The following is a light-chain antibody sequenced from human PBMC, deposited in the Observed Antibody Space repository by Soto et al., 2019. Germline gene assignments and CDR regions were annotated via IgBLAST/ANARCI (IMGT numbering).Light chain of an antibody. J-gene: IGKJ1*01. CDR1: QSVSSS. CDR2: DAS. CDR3: LQRINWPWT. Sequence: EIVLTQSPATLSLSPGARAILSCGASQSVSSSLSWYQQKPGQAPRLLIYDASTRATGIPARFSGSGSGTDFTLTISSLEPEDFAVYYCLQRINWPWTFGQGTKVEVK. V-gene: IGKV3-11*01.